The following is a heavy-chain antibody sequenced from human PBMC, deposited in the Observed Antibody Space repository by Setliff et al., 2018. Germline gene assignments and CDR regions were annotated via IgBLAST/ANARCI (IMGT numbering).Heavy chain of an antibody. CDR3: ARDPSSVAARPGY. D-gene: IGHD6-6*01. V-gene: IGHV4-39*07. CDR1: GDSIRSSRYY. CDR2: IYSSGNT. J-gene: IGHJ4*02. Sequence: LSLTCTVSGDSIRSSRYYWGWIRQPPGKGLEWIGSIYSSGNTYYNPSLKRRVTISVDTTKNQFSLQPNSVTAADTAVYYCARDPSSVAARPGYWGQGALVTSPQ.